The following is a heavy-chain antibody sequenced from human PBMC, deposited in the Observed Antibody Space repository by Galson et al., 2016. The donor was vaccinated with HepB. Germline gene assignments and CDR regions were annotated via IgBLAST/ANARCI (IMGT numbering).Heavy chain of an antibody. J-gene: IGHJ5*02. CDR1: SGSISSSTYY. V-gene: IGHV4-39*07. CDR2: IFYSGIT. D-gene: IGHD5-18*01. CDR3: ARDLTMVTTGWFDP. Sequence: SETLSLTCAVSSGSISSSTYYWGWIRQPPGKGLEWIGSIFYSGITYYNPSLTSRVTISLDTSKNQFSLKLSSVTAADTAVYYCARDLTMVTTGWFDPWGQGTLVTVPS.